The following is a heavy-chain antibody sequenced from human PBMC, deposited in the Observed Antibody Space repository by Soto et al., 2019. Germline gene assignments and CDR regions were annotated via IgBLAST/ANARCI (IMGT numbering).Heavy chain of an antibody. J-gene: IGHJ4*02. CDR3: AKVYYGSGRNYFDD. CDR1: GFAFSSYA. CDR2: ISGSGGST. D-gene: IGHD3-10*01. Sequence: EVQLLESGGGLVQPGGSLRLSCAASGFAFSSYAMSWVRQAPGKGLEWVSGISGSGGSTSYADSVKGRFTISRDNSKNTLSLQMTSLRAEDTAVYYCAKVYYGSGRNYFDDWGQGTLVTVSS. V-gene: IGHV3-23*01.